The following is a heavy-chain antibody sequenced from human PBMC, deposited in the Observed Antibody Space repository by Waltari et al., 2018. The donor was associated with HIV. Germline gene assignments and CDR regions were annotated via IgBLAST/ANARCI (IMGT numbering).Heavy chain of an antibody. CDR2: IIPIFGTA. V-gene: IGHV1-69*01. CDR1: GGTFSSYA. D-gene: IGHD1-26*01. CDR3: ARAGSYGGSYFFDY. Sequence: QVQLVQSGAEVKKPGSSVKVSSKVSGGTFSSYAISWVGQAPGQGLEWMGGIIPIFGTANYAQKSQGRVTITADESTSTAYMELSSLRSEDTAVYYCARAGSYGGSYFFDYWGQGTLVTVSS. J-gene: IGHJ4*02.